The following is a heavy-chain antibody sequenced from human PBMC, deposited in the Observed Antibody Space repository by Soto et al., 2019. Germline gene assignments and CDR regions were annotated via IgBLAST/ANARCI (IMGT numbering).Heavy chain of an antibody. CDR2: ILYDGSNE. CDR1: GFTSSSYN. D-gene: IGHD6-13*01. V-gene: IGHV3-33*01. Sequence: GGSLRLSFGAFGFTSSSYNMHWVRQAPGRGLEWVSFILYDGSNELYADSVKGRFTISRDNSKNTLYLQMNSLRAEDTAVYYCARVSGFSSTSVDYWGQGTLVTVSS. J-gene: IGHJ4*02. CDR3: ARVSGFSSTSVDY.